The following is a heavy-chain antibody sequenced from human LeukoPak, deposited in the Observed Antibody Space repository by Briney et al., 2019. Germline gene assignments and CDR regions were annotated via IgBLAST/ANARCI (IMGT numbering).Heavy chain of an antibody. CDR1: GGSISSSSYY. V-gene: IGHV4-39*07. CDR3: ARAGSGTYYKGFDY. D-gene: IGHD3-10*01. CDR2: IYYSGTT. Sequence: SETLSLTCTVSGGSISSSSYYWGWIRQPPGKGLDWIGSIYYSGTTYYNPSLKSRVTISLDTSKNQFSLKLSSVTAADTAVYYCARAGSGTYYKGFDYWGQGTLVTVSS. J-gene: IGHJ4*02.